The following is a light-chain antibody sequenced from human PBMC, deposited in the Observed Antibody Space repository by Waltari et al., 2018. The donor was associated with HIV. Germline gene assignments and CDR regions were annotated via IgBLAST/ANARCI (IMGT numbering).Light chain of an antibody. CDR1: QSVSSSY. CDR3: QQYVSSPET. J-gene: IGKJ3*01. CDR2: GAS. V-gene: IGKV3-20*01. Sequence: EIVLTQSPGTLSLSPGERATLSCRASQSVSSSYLAWYQQKPGQAPRLLIYGASRRATGIPDRFSGSWSGTDFTLTISRLEPEDFAVYYCQQYVSSPETFGPGTKVDIK.